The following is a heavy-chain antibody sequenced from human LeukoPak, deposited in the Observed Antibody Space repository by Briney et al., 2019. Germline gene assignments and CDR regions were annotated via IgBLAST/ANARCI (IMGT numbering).Heavy chain of an antibody. J-gene: IGHJ5*02. Sequence: GASVKVSCKASGYTFTSYGISWVRQAPGQGLEWMGWISAYNGNTNYAQKLQGRVTMTTDTSTSTAYMELRSLRSDDTAVYYCARGPLGAPAGNWFDPWGQGTLVTVSS. CDR1: GYTFTSYG. V-gene: IGHV1-18*01. CDR2: ISAYNGNT. D-gene: IGHD1-26*01. CDR3: ARGPLGAPAGNWFDP.